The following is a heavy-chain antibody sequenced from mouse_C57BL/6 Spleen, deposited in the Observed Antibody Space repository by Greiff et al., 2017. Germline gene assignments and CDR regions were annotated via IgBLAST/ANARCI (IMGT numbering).Heavy chain of an antibody. J-gene: IGHJ3*01. V-gene: IGHV1-42*01. CDR1: GYSFTGYY. D-gene: IGHD4-1*01. CDR3: ARDWDGWFAY. CDR2: INPSTGGT. Sequence: EVQLQQSGPELVKPGASVKISCKASGYSFTGYYMNWVKQSPDKSLEWIGEINPSTGGTSYNQKFKAKATLTVDKSSSTAYMQLKSLTSEDSAVYYCARDWDGWFAYWGQVTLVTVSA.